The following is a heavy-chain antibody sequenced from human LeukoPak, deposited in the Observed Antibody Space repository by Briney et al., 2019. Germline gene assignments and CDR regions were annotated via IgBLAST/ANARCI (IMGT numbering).Heavy chain of an antibody. D-gene: IGHD3-3*01. CDR3: ARAVGRFLGWLLVPGYYGMDV. J-gene: IGHJ6*02. CDR2: INNSGST. Sequence: SETLSLTCAVYGGSFRGYYWSWIRQPPGKGLEWIGEINNSGSTNYDPSLKTRVTISVDTSKNQFTLKLSSVTAADTAVYYCARAVGRFLGWLLVPGYYGMDVWGQGTTVTVS. CDR1: GGSFRGYY. V-gene: IGHV4-34*01.